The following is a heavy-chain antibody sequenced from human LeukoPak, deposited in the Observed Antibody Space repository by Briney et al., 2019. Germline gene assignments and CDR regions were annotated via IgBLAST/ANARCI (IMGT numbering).Heavy chain of an antibody. CDR2: ISGSCGTT. V-gene: IGHV3-23*01. CDR3: AKDPKNYDFWSGYYM. Sequence: GGSLRLSCAASGFNLSSYAMSWVRQGPGKGLEWVSGISGSCGTTNCADSVKGRFTISRDNSKNTLYLQMNSLRAEDTAVYYCAKDPKNYDFWSGYYMWGQGTLVTVSS. J-gene: IGHJ4*02. D-gene: IGHD3-3*01. CDR1: GFNLSSYA.